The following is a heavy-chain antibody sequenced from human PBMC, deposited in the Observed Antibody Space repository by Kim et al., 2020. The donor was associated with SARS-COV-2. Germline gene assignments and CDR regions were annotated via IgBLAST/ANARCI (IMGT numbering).Heavy chain of an antibody. CDR3: ARGMSRITIFGVVIEDYYYGMDV. D-gene: IGHD3-3*01. J-gene: IGHJ6*02. V-gene: IGHV3-21*01. CDR2: ISSSSSYI. CDR1: GFTFSSYS. Sequence: GGSLRLSCAASGFTFSSYSMNWVRQAPGKGLEWVSSISSSSSYIYYADSVKGRFTISRDNAKNSLYLQMNSLRAEDTAVYYCARGMSRITIFGVVIEDYYYGMDVWGQGTTGTVSS.